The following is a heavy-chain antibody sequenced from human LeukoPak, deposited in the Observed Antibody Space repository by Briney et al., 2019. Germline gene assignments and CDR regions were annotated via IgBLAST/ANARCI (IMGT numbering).Heavy chain of an antibody. CDR3: AKVGRGSSGYYYYYYYYMDV. V-gene: IGHV3-74*01. CDR2: INTDGSST. CDR1: GFTFSSYG. D-gene: IGHD3-22*01. J-gene: IGHJ6*03. Sequence: GGSLRLSCAASGFTFSSYGMHWVRQAPGKGLVWVSHINTDGSSTNYADSVKGRFTISRDNARNTLYLQMNSLRAEDTAVYYCAKVGRGSSGYYYYYYYYMDVWGKGTTVTVSS.